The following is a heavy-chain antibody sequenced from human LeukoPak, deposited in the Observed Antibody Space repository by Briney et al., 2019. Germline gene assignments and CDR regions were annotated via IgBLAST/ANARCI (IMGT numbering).Heavy chain of an antibody. Sequence: PGGSLRLSCAASGFTFSSYAMSWVRQAPGKGLEWVSAISGSGGSTYYADSVKGRFTISRDNSKNTLYLQMNSLRAEDTAVYYCARRTSGYSYGPSDYWGQGTLVTVSS. CDR3: ARRTSGYSYGPSDY. CDR2: ISGSGGST. J-gene: IGHJ4*02. CDR1: GFTFSSYA. V-gene: IGHV3-23*01. D-gene: IGHD5-18*01.